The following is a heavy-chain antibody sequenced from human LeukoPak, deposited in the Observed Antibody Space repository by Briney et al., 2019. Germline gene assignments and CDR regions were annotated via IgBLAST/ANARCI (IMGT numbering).Heavy chain of an antibody. J-gene: IGHJ4*02. D-gene: IGHD5-24*01. V-gene: IGHV3-20*04. CDR3: ARVAAPSRWLQYGDKYYFDY. CDR2: INWNGGST. CDR1: GFTFDDYG. Sequence: PGGSLRLSCAASGFTFDDYGMSWVRQAPGKGLEWVSGINWNGGSTGYADSVKGRFTISRDNAKNSLYLQMNSLRAEDTAVYYCARVAAPSRWLQYGDKYYFDYWGQGTLVTVSS.